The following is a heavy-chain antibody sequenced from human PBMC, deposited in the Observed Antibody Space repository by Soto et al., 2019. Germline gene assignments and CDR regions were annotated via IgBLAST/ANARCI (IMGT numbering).Heavy chain of an antibody. J-gene: IGHJ3*02. CDR2: IYYSGST. Sequence: PSETLSLTCTVSGGSISSGDYYWSWIRQPPGKGLEWIGYIYYSGSTYYNPSLKSRVTISVDTSKNQFSLKLSSVTAADTAVYYCARTEGVVIFAFDIWGQGTMVTVSS. V-gene: IGHV4-30-4*01. CDR3: ARTEGVVIFAFDI. D-gene: IGHD3-22*01. CDR1: GGSISSGDYY.